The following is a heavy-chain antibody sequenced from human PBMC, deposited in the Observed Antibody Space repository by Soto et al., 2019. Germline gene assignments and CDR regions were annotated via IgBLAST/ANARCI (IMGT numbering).Heavy chain of an antibody. D-gene: IGHD3-16*02. Sequence: SVKVSCKASGGTFSSYAISWVRQAPGQGLEWMGGIIPIFGTANYAQKFQGRVTITADESTSTAYMELSSLRSEDTAVYYCARVDDYVWGSYRAGFDYWGQGTLVTVSS. CDR3: ARVDDYVWGSYRAGFDY. CDR1: GGTFSSYA. V-gene: IGHV1-69*13. CDR2: IIPIFGTA. J-gene: IGHJ4*02.